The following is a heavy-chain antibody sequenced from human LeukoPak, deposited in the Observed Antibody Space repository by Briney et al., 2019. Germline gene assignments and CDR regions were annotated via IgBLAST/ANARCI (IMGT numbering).Heavy chain of an antibody. CDR3: ARRNPRNYYDSSDYEYFFDY. CDR1: GGSISSYY. V-gene: IGHV4-4*07. CDR2: IYTSGST. J-gene: IGHJ4*02. D-gene: IGHD3-22*01. Sequence: SETLSLTCTVSGGSISSYYWSWIRQPAGKGLEWTGRIYTSGSTNYNPSLKSRVTMSVDTSKNQFSLKLSSVTAADTAVYYCARRNPRNYYDSSDYEYFFDYWGQGTLVTVSS.